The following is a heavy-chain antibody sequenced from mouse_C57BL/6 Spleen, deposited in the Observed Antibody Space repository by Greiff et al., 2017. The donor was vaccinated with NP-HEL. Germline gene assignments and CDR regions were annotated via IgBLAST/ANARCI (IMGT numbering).Heavy chain of an antibody. CDR2: ISYDGSN. J-gene: IGHJ2*01. CDR1: GYSITSGYY. CDR3: ARAGDYDLYFDY. V-gene: IGHV3-6*01. Sequence: EVKLQESGPGLVKPSQSLSLTCSVTGYSITSGYYWNWIRQFPGNKLEWMGYISYDGSNNYNPSLKNRISITRDTSKNQFFLKLNSVTTEDTATYYCARAGDYDLYFDYWGQGTTLTVSS. D-gene: IGHD2-4*01.